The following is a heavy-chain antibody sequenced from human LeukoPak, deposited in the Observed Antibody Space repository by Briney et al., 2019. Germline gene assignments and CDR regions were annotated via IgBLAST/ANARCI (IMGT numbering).Heavy chain of an antibody. D-gene: IGHD6-13*01. CDR1: GYTFTGYY. Sequence: SVKVSCKASGYTFTGYYMHWVRQAPGQGLEWMGGIIPIFGTANYAQKFQGRVTITADESTSTAYMELSSLRSEDTAVYYCARTISSWGKFDCWGQGTLVTVSS. CDR3: ARTISSWGKFDC. V-gene: IGHV1-69*13. CDR2: IIPIFGTA. J-gene: IGHJ4*02.